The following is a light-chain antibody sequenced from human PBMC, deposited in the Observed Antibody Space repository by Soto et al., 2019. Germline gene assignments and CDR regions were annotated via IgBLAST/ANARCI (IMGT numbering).Light chain of an antibody. CDR2: GAS. CDR3: QKYTNRPPMD. CDR1: QSVRSN. Sequence: TQTTATLPQFGGACTPLCCGSSQSVRSNLAWYQQKAGQAPSLLIYGASTRATGIPARFSCSASGTGFTLTISSLRFEAFAVYCCQKYTNRPPMDFGQGTKVEIK. J-gene: IGKJ1*01. V-gene: IGKV3-15*01.